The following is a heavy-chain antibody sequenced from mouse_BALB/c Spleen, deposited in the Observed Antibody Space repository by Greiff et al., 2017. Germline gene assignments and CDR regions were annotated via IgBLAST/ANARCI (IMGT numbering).Heavy chain of an antibody. CDR2: ISSGGSYT. CDR3: ARQGYYR. V-gene: IGHV5-9-3*01. CDR1: GFTFSSYA. Sequence: EVKLMESGGGLVKPGGSLKLSCAASGFTFSSYAMSWVRQTPEKRLEWVATISSGGSYTYYPDSVKGRFTISRDNAKNTLYLQMSSLRSEDTAMYYCARQGYYRWGQGTLVTVSA. J-gene: IGHJ3*01. D-gene: IGHD1-1*01.